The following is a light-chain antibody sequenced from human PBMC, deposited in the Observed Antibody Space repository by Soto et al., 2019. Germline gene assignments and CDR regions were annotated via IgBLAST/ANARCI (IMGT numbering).Light chain of an antibody. CDR1: QSVSSSY. J-gene: IGKJ1*01. Sequence: EIVLTQSPGTLSLSPGERATLSCRASQSVSSSYLAWYKQKPGQAPRLLIYGASSRATGIPDRFSGSGSGTDLTITISRLQPEDFEVYYCQQRSNWSWTFGQGTKVDIK. CDR2: GAS. CDR3: QQRSNWSWT. V-gene: IGKV3D-20*02.